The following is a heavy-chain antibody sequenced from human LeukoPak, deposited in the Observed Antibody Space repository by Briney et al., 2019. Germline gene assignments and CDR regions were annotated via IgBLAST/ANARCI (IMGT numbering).Heavy chain of an antibody. Sequence: GASVKVSCKSSGYTFTGYYMHWVRQAPGQGLEWMGLINPNSGGTNYAQKFQGRVTMTGDTSLSTAYMELSRLRSDDPAVYYCARVSITIFGLGRNWFDPWGQGTLVTVSS. CDR2: INPNSGGT. CDR3: ARVSITIFGLGRNWFDP. CDR1: GYTFTGYY. J-gene: IGHJ5*02. D-gene: IGHD3-3*01. V-gene: IGHV1-2*02.